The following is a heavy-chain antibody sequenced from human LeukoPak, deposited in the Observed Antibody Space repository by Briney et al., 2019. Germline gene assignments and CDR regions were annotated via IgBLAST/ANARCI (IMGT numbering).Heavy chain of an antibody. Sequence: GASVKVSCKASGYAFTGYYMHWVRQAPGQGLEWMGWINPNSGGTNYAQKFQGRVTMTRDTSISTAYMELSRLRSDDTAVYYCAREAIAARRRGFDYWGQGTLVTVSS. V-gene: IGHV1-2*02. CDR3: AREAIAARRRGFDY. CDR2: INPNSGGT. CDR1: GYAFTGYY. J-gene: IGHJ4*02. D-gene: IGHD6-6*01.